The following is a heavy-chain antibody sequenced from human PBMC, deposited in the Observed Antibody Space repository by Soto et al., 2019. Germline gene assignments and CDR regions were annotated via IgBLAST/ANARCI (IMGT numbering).Heavy chain of an antibody. V-gene: IGHV1-69*13. CDR1: GGTFSSYA. CDR2: IIPIFGTA. D-gene: IGHD3-3*01. CDR3: ARGENDFWSGYPYYYGMDV. J-gene: IGHJ6*02. Sequence: SVKVSCKASGGTFSSYAISWVRQAPGQGLEWMGGIIPIFGTANYAQKFQGRVTITADESTSTAYTELSSLRSEDTAVYYCARGENDFWSGYPYYYGMDVWGQGTTVTVSS.